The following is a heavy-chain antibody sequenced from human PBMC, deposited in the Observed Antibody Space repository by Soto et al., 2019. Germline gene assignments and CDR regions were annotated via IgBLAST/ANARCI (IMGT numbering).Heavy chain of an antibody. J-gene: IGHJ6*02. D-gene: IGHD2-21*02. Sequence: QVRLQESGPGLVKPSETLSLTCTVSGGSISSYYWSWIRQPPGKGLEWIGYMYNTGSTIYNPSPTSRVTISVDTSKNQFSLKLNSVTAADTAVYYCARDLWGYCGADCYPLDVWGQGTTVTVSS. CDR2: MYNTGST. V-gene: IGHV4-59*01. CDR3: ARDLWGYCGADCYPLDV. CDR1: GGSISSYY.